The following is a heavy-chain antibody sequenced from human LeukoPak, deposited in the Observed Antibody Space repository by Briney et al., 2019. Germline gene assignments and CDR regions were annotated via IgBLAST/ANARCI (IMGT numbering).Heavy chain of an antibody. V-gene: IGHV4-34*01. CDR3: ARGRTTYYGSGSYSFPRGMDV. Sequence: SETLSLTCAVYGGSFSGYYWSWIRQPPGKGLEWIGEINHSRSTNYNPSLKSRVTISVDTSKNQFSLKLSSVTAADTAVYYCARGRTTYYGSGSYSFPRGMDVWGQGTTVTVSS. CDR1: GGSFSGYY. D-gene: IGHD3-10*01. J-gene: IGHJ6*02. CDR2: INHSRST.